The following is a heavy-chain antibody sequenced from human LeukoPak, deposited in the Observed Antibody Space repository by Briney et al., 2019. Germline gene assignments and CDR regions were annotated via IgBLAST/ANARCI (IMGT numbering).Heavy chain of an antibody. D-gene: IGHD5-18*01. J-gene: IGHJ4*02. Sequence: SETLSLACTVSGGSISSGGYYWSWIRQHPGKGLEWIGYIYYSGSTYYNPSLMSRVTISVDTSKNQFSLKLSSVTAADTAVYYCARDSSSYGYYYFDYWGQGTLVTVSS. CDR2: IYYSGST. CDR3: ARDSSSYGYYYFDY. V-gene: IGHV4-31*03. CDR1: GGSISSGGYY.